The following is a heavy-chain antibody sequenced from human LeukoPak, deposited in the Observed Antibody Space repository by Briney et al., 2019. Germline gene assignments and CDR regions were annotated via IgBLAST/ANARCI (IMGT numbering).Heavy chain of an antibody. D-gene: IGHD3-16*02. V-gene: IGHV4-39*07. CDR2: IYYSGST. J-gene: IGHJ4*02. CDR1: GGSISSSSYY. Sequence: KASETLSLTCTVSGGSISSSSYYWGWIRQPPGKGLEWIGSIYYSGSTYYNPSLKSRVTISVDTSKNQFSLKLSSVAAADTAVYYCARVGEGSMITFGGVIVIVGAFDIWGQGTLVTVSS. CDR3: ARVGEGSMITFGGVIVIVGAFDI.